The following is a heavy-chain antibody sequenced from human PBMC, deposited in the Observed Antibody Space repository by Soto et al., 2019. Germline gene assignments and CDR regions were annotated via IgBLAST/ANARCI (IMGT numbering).Heavy chain of an antibody. CDR1: GYTFTGYA. Sequence: ASVKVSCKASGYTFTGYAMHWVRQAPGQRLEWMGWINAGNGNTKYSQKFQGRVTITRDTSASTAYMELSSLRSEDTAVYFCARAVAVAADFDFWGQGLLVTVSS. J-gene: IGHJ4*02. CDR3: ARAVAVAADFDF. CDR2: INAGNGNT. V-gene: IGHV1-3*01. D-gene: IGHD6-19*01.